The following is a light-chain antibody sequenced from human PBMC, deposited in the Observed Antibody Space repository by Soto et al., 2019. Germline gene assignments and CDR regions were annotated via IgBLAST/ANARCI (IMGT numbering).Light chain of an antibody. CDR2: GAS. CDR1: QSVSSNY. CDR3: QQYGSSPRT. J-gene: IGKJ1*01. Sequence: EIVLTQSPGTLSLSPGEGATLSCSASQSVSSNYLAWSQQKPGQAPRLLIYGASTRATGVPDRFSGSGSGTDFTLTISRLEPEDFAVYYCQQYGSSPRTFGQGTKVDIK. V-gene: IGKV3-20*01.